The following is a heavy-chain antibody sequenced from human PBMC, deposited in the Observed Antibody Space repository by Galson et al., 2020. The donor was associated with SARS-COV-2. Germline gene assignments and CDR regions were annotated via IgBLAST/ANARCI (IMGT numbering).Heavy chain of an antibody. CDR3: ARHRYGRGRGIVGAATLYCFDY. CDR1: VGPNSSSSYH. V-gene: IGHV4-39*01. D-gene: IGHD1-26*01. Sequence: SQTLSLICTVSVGPNSSSSYHWASIRQPPGKGLGWIGSIHYSGNTYYNPPLKSRVTISVDTSKNQFSLKLSSVTAADTAVYYCARHRYGRGRGIVGAATLYCFDYWGQGTLVTVSS. J-gene: IGHJ4*02. CDR2: IHYSGNT.